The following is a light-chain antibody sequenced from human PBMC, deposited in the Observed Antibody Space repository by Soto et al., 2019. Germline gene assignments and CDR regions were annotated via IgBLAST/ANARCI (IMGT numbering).Light chain of an antibody. J-gene: IGKJ1*01. Sequence: DVQMTQSPSSLSASVGDIVTITCRASQTINSYLNWYQQKPGKAPKRLIYAASSLKSGVPSRFSGSGSGTDITLTISNLQPEDFATYYCQQSYSTFKTFGQGTKVESK. CDR2: AAS. CDR1: QTINSY. CDR3: QQSYSTFKT. V-gene: IGKV1-39*01.